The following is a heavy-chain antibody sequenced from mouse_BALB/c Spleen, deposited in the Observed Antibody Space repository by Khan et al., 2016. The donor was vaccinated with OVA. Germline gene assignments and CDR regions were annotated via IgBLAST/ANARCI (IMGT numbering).Heavy chain of an antibody. Sequence: QIQLVQSGPELKKPGETVKISCKASGYTFTNYGMNWVKQAPGKGLKWMGWINTYTGEPTYTDDFKGRFAFSLETSASTAYLQINNLKNEDIATYFCARGASDWYFDVCGAGTTVTVSS. CDR2: INTYTGEP. CDR3: ARGASDWYFDV. V-gene: IGHV9-1*02. CDR1: GYTFTNYG. J-gene: IGHJ1*01.